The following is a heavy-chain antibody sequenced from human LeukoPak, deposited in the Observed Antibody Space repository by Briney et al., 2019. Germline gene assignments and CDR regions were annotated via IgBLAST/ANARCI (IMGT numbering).Heavy chain of an antibody. CDR1: GFTFSSYE. CDR3: ARNEVDTAMVTALDY. J-gene: IGHJ4*02. Sequence: GGSLRLSCAASGFTFSSYEMNWVRQAPGKGLEWVSYISSSGSTIYYADSVKGRFTISRDNAKNSLYLQMNSLRAEDTAVYYCARNEVDTAMVTALDYWGQGTLVTVSS. CDR2: ISSSGSTI. V-gene: IGHV3-48*03. D-gene: IGHD5-18*01.